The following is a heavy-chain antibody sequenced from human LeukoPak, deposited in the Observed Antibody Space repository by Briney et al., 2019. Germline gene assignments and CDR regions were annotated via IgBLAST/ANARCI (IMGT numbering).Heavy chain of an antibody. CDR2: IYYSGST. Sequence: SETLSLTCTVSGGSISSGDYYWSWIRQPPGKGLGWIGYIYYSGSTYYNPSLKSRVTISVDTSKNQFSLKLSSVTAADTAVYYCARTHSDCSSTSCYSVANYYFDYWGQGTLVTVSS. D-gene: IGHD2-2*01. CDR1: GGSISSGDYY. J-gene: IGHJ4*02. V-gene: IGHV4-30-4*08. CDR3: ARTHSDCSSTSCYSVANYYFDY.